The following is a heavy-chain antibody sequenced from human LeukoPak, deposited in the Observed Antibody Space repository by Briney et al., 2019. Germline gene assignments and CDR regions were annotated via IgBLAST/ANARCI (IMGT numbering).Heavy chain of an antibody. J-gene: IGHJ6*03. D-gene: IGHD1-14*01. V-gene: IGHV1-3*03. CDR2: INAGNGNT. Sequence: GASVTVSRKASGYTFTSCALHLVRHAPGQRLESMGWINAGNGNTKYSQEFQGRVTITRDTSASTAYMELSSLRSEDMAVYYCARGNWNHGAYYMDGWGKGTTVTVSS. CDR3: ARGNWNHGAYYMDG. CDR1: GYTFTSCA.